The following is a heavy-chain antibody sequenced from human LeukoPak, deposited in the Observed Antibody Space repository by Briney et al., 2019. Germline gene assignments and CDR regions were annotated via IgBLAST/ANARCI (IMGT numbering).Heavy chain of an antibody. D-gene: IGHD1-26*01. CDR2: IIPILGIA. CDR1: GYTFTSYG. Sequence: SVKVSCKASGYTFTSYGISWVRQAPGQGLEWMGRIIPILGIANYAQKFQGRVTITADKSTSTAYMELSSLRSEDTAVYYCARVGRVGAQGFGAFDIWGQGTMVTVSS. J-gene: IGHJ3*02. CDR3: ARVGRVGAQGFGAFDI. V-gene: IGHV1-69*04.